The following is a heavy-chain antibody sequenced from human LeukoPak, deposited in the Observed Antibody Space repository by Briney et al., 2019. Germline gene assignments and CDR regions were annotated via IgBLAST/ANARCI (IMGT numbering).Heavy chain of an antibody. Sequence: SEALSLTCTHSLGSTTSSSYYWGWARQPPGNWLGWIGRIYYMGSTYYNPSLKSRVTISVDTAKNQYSLKLSSVTAADTAVYYCARHSDISSWYGDHYYGMDVWGQGTTVTVSS. CDR3: ARHSDISSWYGDHYYGMDV. CDR1: LGSTTSSSYY. V-gene: IGHV4-39*01. J-gene: IGHJ6*02. D-gene: IGHD6-13*01. CDR2: IYYMGST.